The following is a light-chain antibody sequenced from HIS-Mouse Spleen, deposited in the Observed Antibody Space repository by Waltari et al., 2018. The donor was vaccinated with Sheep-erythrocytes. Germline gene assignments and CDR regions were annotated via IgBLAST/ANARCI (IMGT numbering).Light chain of an antibody. CDR3: CSYAGSYNHV. Sequence: QSALTQSRSVSGSPGQSVTISCTGTSRDVGGYNYVSWYQQHPGKAPKLMIYDVSKRPSGVPDRFSGSKSGNTASLTISGLQAEDEADYYCCSYAGSYNHVFATGTKVTVL. J-gene: IGLJ1*01. CDR2: DVS. V-gene: IGLV2-11*01. CDR1: SRDVGGYNY.